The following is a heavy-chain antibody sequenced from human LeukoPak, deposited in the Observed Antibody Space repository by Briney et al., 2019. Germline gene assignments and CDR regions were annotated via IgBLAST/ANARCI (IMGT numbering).Heavy chain of an antibody. V-gene: IGHV4-61*02. CDR1: VGSISSGSYY. D-gene: IGHD5-18*01. Sequence: SETLSLTCAVYVGSISSGSYYWSWIRQPAGKGLEWIGRIYTSGSTNYNPSLKSRVTISVDTSKNQFSLKLSSVTAADTAVYYCAREGYSYGFDYWGQGTLVTVSS. CDR2: IYTSGST. J-gene: IGHJ4*02. CDR3: AREGYSYGFDY.